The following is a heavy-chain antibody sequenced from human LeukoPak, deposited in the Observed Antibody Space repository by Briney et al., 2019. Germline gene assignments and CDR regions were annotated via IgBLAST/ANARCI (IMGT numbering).Heavy chain of an antibody. CDR1: GFTFSSYS. CDR3: SRGEMATKFFDC. V-gene: IGHV3-21*01. CDR2: ISSSSSYI. Sequence: GGSLRLSCAASGFTFSSYSMNWVRQAPGKGLEWVSSISSSSSYIYYADSVKGRFTISRDNAQNSLYLQMNSLRAEDTAVYYCSRGEMATKFFDCWGQETVVTVSS. D-gene: IGHD5-24*01. J-gene: IGHJ4*02.